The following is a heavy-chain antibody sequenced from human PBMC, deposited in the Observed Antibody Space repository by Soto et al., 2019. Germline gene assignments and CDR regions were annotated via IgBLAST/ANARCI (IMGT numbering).Heavy chain of an antibody. Sequence: PSETLSLTCTVSGGSISSSSYYWGWIRQPPGKGLEWIGSIYYSGSTYYNPSLKSRVTISVDTSKNQFSLKLSSVTAADTAVYYCARRPSNLFWSGTRGWFDPWGQGALVTVSS. CDR3: ARRPSNLFWSGTRGWFDP. J-gene: IGHJ5*02. CDR1: GGSISSSSYY. D-gene: IGHD3-3*01. V-gene: IGHV4-39*01. CDR2: IYYSGST.